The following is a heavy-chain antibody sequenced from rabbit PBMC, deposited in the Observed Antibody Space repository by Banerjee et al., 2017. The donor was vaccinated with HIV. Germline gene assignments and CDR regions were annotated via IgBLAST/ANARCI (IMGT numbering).Heavy chain of an antibody. V-gene: IGHV1S45*01. J-gene: IGHJ4*01. D-gene: IGHD4-1*01. Sequence: QEQLVESGGDLVKPGASLTLTCTASGFSFSNGYVMCWVRQAPGKGLEWIACINTISGDTVYATWAKGRFTVSKASSTTVTLQMPSLTAADTATYFCARDSAGREDFNLWGPGTLVTVS. CDR1: GFSFSNGYV. CDR2: INTISGDT. CDR3: ARDSAGREDFNL.